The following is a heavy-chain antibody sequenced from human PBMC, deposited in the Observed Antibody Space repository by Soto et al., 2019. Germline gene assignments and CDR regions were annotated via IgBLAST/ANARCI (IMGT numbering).Heavy chain of an antibody. J-gene: IGHJ4*02. Sequence: GTLSLTCTICGGSIRSSYWSWIRQPPGRGLEWIGYIHHTGSTTSNPSLKSRVTISADTSKNQFSLKVDSVTAADTAVYYFARDLSGGSRWSAYDYWSQGTLVTV. CDR2: IHHTGST. CDR1: GGSIRSSY. D-gene: IGHD6-13*01. CDR3: ARDLSGGSRWSAYDY. V-gene: IGHV4-59*01.